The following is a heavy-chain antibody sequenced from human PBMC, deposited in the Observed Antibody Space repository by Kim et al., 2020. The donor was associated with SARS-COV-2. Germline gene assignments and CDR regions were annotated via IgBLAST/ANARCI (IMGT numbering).Heavy chain of an antibody. CDR1: GYSFASYW. CDR2: IYPGDSDT. D-gene: IGHD5-12*01. Sequence: GESLKISCKGYGYSFASYWIGWVRQMPGKGLEWMGVIYPGDSDTRYSPSFQGHVTISVDKSIGTAYLQWSSLKASDSAMYYCARQWVSLNIVSTSGFDLWGQGTRVTVSS. J-gene: IGHJ4*02. CDR3: ARQWVSLNIVSTSGFDL. V-gene: IGHV5-51*01.